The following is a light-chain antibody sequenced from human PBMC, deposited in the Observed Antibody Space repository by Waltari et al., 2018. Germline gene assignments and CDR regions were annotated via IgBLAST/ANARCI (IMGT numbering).Light chain of an antibody. Sequence: QSALTQPASVSGSPGQSITISCTGASIDVGSDNLVSWYQQHPDKAPKIMIYENHKRPSGGSTRFSGSKSGNTASRTVSGLQAEDEADYYCCSYAGSGTTWVFGGGTKLTVL. CDR1: SIDVGSDNL. V-gene: IGLV2-23*01. J-gene: IGLJ3*02. CDR3: CSYAGSGTTWV. CDR2: ENH.